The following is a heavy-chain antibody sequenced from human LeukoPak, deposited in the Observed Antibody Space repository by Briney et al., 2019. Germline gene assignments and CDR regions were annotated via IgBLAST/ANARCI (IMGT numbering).Heavy chain of an antibody. CDR2: IHHSGST. D-gene: IGHD3-10*01. Sequence: SETLFLTCSVSGASISSNYWSWIRQPPGKGLEWIGYIHHSGSTNHNPSLRSRVTMSVDTSKNQLSLKLNSVTAADTAVYYCASPRGLWYFDFWGRGTLVTVSS. V-gene: IGHV4-59*01. CDR1: GASISSNY. J-gene: IGHJ2*01. CDR3: ASPRGLWYFDF.